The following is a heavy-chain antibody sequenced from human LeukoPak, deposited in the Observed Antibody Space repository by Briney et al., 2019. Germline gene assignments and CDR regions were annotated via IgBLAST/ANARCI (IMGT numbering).Heavy chain of an antibody. CDR2: ISASGERT. CDR1: GFAFSGYV. Sequence: GGSLRLSWAASGFAFSGYVMYWVRQAPGKGLEWVSAISASGERTFYGDSVRGRFIISRDNSKNTLYLQMNSLRAEDTAVYYCAREYQLLDMDVWGKGTTVTVSS. CDR3: AREYQLLDMDV. D-gene: IGHD2-2*01. J-gene: IGHJ6*04. V-gene: IGHV3-23*01.